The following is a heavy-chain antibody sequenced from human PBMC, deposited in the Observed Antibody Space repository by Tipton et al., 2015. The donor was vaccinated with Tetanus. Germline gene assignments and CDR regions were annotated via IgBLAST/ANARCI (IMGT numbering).Heavy chain of an antibody. CDR2: IYYSGTT. CDR1: GGSMSNNY. D-gene: IGHD6-13*01. Sequence: GLVKPSETLSLTCTVSGGSMSNNYWSWIRQPPGKGLEWIGYIYYSGTTYYSPSLKSRVTISVDTSNNHFSLKLSSVTAADTAVYFCARGWGSGWYYFDYWGQGILVTVSS. J-gene: IGHJ4*02. CDR3: ARGWGSGWYYFDY. V-gene: IGHV4-59*08.